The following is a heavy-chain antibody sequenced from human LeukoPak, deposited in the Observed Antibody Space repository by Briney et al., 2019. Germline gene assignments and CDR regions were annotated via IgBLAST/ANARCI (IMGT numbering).Heavy chain of an antibody. J-gene: IGHJ3*02. CDR3: AGGLGTSPSDTAWDAFDI. V-gene: IGHV1-69*05. D-gene: IGHD5-18*01. CDR1: GGTFSSYA. Sequence: SVKVSCKASGGTFSSYAISWVRQAPGRGLEWMGGIIPIFGTANYAQKFQGRVTITTDESTSTAYMELSSLRSEDTAVYYCAGGLGTSPSDTAWDAFDIWGQGTMVTVSS. CDR2: IIPIFGTA.